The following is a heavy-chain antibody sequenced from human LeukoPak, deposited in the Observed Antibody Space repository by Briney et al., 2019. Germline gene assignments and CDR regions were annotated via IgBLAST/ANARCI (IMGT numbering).Heavy chain of an antibody. CDR1: GDSVSTNIAA. V-gene: IGHV6-1*01. J-gene: IGHJ4*02. D-gene: IGHD3-22*01. CDR2: TYYRSKWLN. Sequence: SQTLSHTCAISGDSVSTNIAAWNWIRQSPSGGLEWLGRTYYRSKWLNDYAVSVRGRITVTPDTSKNQFSLHLNSVTPEDTAVYYCARGVASDYYDHYGSSGGLDYWGQGTLVTVSS. CDR3: ARGVASDYYDHYGSSGGLDY.